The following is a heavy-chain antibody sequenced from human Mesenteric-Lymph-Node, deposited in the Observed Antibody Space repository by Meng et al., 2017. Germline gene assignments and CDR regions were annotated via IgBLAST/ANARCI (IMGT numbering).Heavy chain of an antibody. D-gene: IGHD2/OR15-2a*01. CDR1: GGSLKDFY. CDR2: IYHNEMT. J-gene: IGHJ4*02. Sequence: GSLRLSCAVSGGSLKDFYWSWIRQPPGKGLEWIGYIYHNEMTNYHPSLKSRLYISLDKSKNQFSLTLTSVTAADTAVYFCARLALLGPSYVTPTYYFNHWGQGTLVTVSS. CDR3: ARLALLGPSYVTPTYYFNH. V-gene: IGHV4-59*01.